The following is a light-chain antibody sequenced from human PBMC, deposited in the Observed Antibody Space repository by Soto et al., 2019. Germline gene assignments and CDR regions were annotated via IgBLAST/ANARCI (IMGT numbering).Light chain of an antibody. CDR3: QQYMSSVT. V-gene: IGKV3-20*01. CDR1: QSVDTTF. CDR2: GAS. J-gene: IGKJ1*01. Sequence: EIVLTQSPGSLSLSPGQRATLSCRASQSVDTTFFAWYQKKPGQAPRLLIQGASKRTSGIPDRFSGSGSGTDFTLIISSLEPEDFAVYYCQQYMSSVTFGQGTKVAIK.